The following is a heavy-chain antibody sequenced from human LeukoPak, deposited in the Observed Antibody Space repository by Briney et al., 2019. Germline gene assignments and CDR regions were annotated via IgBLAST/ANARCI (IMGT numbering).Heavy chain of an antibody. CDR3: AKDLGAAAAGTNV. D-gene: IGHD6-13*01. J-gene: IGHJ4*02. Sequence: GGSLRLSCAASGFTFSSYWMSWVRQAPGKGLEWVANIKQDGSEKYYADSVKGRFTISRDNSKNTLYLQMNSLRAEDTAVYYCAKDLGAAAAGTNVWGQGTLVTVSS. CDR2: IKQDGSEK. CDR1: GFTFSSYW. V-gene: IGHV3-7*01.